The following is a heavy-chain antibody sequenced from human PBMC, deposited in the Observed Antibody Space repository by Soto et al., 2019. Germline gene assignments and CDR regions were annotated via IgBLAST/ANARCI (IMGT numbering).Heavy chain of an antibody. V-gene: IGHV5-51*03. Sequence: PGESLKISCKGSGYSFTSYWIGWVRQMPGKGLEWMGIIYPGDSDTRYSPSFQGQVTISADKSISTAYLQWSSLKASDTAMYYCARTDCSGGSCYRFDPWGQGTLVTVSS. CDR3: ARTDCSGGSCYRFDP. CDR1: GYSFTSYW. CDR2: IYPGDSDT. D-gene: IGHD2-15*01. J-gene: IGHJ5*02.